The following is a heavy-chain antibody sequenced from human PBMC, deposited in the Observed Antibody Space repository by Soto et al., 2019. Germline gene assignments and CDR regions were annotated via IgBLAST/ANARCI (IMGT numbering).Heavy chain of an antibody. CDR1: GFTFSSYA. Sequence: PGGSLRLSCAASGFTFSSYAVSWVRQAPGKGLEWVSAISGSGGSTYYADSVKGRFTISRDNSKNTLYLQMNSLRAEDTAVYYCAKDIRRGRYYYYGMDVWGQGTTVTAP. J-gene: IGHJ6*02. CDR2: ISGSGGST. V-gene: IGHV3-23*01. CDR3: AKDIRRGRYYYYGMDV.